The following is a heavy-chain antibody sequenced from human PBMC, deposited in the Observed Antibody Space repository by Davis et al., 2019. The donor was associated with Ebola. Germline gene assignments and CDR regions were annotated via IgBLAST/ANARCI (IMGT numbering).Heavy chain of an antibody. J-gene: IGHJ5*02. CDR1: GGSVSSGGYY. D-gene: IGHD3-10*01. CDR3: ARQGIEYYFGSGSYYMVPNWFDP. V-gene: IGHV4-61*08. Sequence: GSLRLSCSVSGGSVSSGGYYWSWIRQSPGRGLEWIGNIYYSGTTAYNPSLKSRVTISADTSKNQFSLNLSSVTAADTAVYYCARQGIEYYFGSGSYYMVPNWFDPWGQGTLVTVSS. CDR2: IYYSGTT.